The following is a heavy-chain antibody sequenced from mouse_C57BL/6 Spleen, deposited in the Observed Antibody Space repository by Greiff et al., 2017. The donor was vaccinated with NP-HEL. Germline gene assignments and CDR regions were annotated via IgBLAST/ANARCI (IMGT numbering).Heavy chain of an antibody. V-gene: IGHV1-55*01. CDR2: IYPGSGST. CDR3: ARSDYYGSSYGGYWYFDV. D-gene: IGHD1-1*01. Sequence: VQLQQPGAELVKPGASVKMSCKASGYTFTSYWITWVKQRPGQGLEWIGDIYPGSGSTNYNEKFKSKATLTVDTSSSTAYMQLSSLTSEDSAVYYCARSDYYGSSYGGYWYFDVWGTGTTVTVSS. J-gene: IGHJ1*03. CDR1: GYTFTSYW.